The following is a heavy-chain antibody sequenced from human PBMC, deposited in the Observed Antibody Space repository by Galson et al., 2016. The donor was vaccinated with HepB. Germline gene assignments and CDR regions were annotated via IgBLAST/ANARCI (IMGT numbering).Heavy chain of an antibody. CDR3: ARVGSSVPAAMEPFDY. D-gene: IGHD2-2*01. Sequence: SLRLSCAASGFTFRSYAMHWVRQAPGKGLEWVAVIWYDGSNKYYVESVKGRFAVSRDNSKNTLYLQFNSLRAEDTAVYYCARVGSSVPAAMEPFDYWGQGTLVTVSS. J-gene: IGHJ4*02. CDR2: IWYDGSNK. CDR1: GFTFRSYA. V-gene: IGHV3-33*01.